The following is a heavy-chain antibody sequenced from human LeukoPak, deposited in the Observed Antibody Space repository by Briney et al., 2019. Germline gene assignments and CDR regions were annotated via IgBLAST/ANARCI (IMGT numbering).Heavy chain of an antibody. CDR2: INPSGGST. CDR1: GYTFTSYY. V-gene: IGHV1-46*01. J-gene: IGHJ3*02. CDR3: AREPPYYDSSGYYRDAFDI. Sequence: ASVKVSCKASGYTFTSYYMHWVRQAPGQGLEWMGIINPSGGSTSYAQKFQGRVTMTRDTSTSTVYMELSSLRSEDTAVYYCAREPPYYDSSGYYRDAFDIWGQGTMVTVSS. D-gene: IGHD3-22*01.